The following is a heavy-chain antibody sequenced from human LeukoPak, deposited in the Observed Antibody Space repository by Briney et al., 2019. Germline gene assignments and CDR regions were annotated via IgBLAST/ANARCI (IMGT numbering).Heavy chain of an antibody. CDR2: IYYSGST. CDR3: ASYSYYYDSSGYFDY. Sequence: SETLSLTCAVSGGSISSGGYSWSWIRQPPGKGLEWIGYIYYSGSTNYNPSLKSRVTISVDTSKNQFSLKLSSVTAADTAVYYCASYSYYYDSSGYFDYWGQGTLVTVSS. D-gene: IGHD3-22*01. CDR1: GGSISSGGYS. V-gene: IGHV4-61*08. J-gene: IGHJ4*02.